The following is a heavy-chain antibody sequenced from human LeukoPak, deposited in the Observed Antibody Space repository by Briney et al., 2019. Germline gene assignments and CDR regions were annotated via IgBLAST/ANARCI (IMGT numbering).Heavy chain of an antibody. J-gene: IGHJ6*03. CDR3: AKVHSSSSSSSGYYYMDV. Sequence: AGGSLRLSCAASGFTFSSYGMHWVRQAPGKGLEWVAFIRYDGSNKYYADSVKGRFTISRDNSKNTLYLQMNSLRAEDTAVYYCAKVHSSSSSSSGYYYMDVWGKGTTVTVSS. CDR1: GFTFSSYG. V-gene: IGHV3-30*02. D-gene: IGHD6-6*01. CDR2: IRYDGSNK.